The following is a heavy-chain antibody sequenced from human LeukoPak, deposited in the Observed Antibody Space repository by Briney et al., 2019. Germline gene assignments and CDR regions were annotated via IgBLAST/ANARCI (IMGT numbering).Heavy chain of an antibody. Sequence: SETLSLTCTVSGDSISTYLWSWIRQAPGGGLEWIGYFYNSGDTKLNPSLKSRVTISVDTSKNQFSLKLSSVTAADTAVYYCARVRGIAARQFDYWGQGTLVTVSS. D-gene: IGHD6-6*01. CDR2: FYNSGDT. V-gene: IGHV4-59*01. J-gene: IGHJ4*02. CDR1: GDSISTYL. CDR3: ARVRGIAARQFDY.